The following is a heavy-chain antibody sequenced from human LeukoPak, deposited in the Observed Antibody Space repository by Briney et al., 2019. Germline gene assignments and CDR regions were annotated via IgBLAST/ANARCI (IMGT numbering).Heavy chain of an antibody. CDR1: GYTFTTYD. CDR3: ARGRGSGHKENWFDP. D-gene: IGHD6-19*01. V-gene: IGHV1-8*01. J-gene: IGHJ5*02. Sequence: ASVKVSCKASGYTFTTYDINWVRQATGQGLEWMGWMNPNSGNTGYAQKFQGRVTMPRNTSISTAYMELSSLRSEDTAVYYCARGRGSGHKENWFDPWGQGTLVTVSS. CDR2: MNPNSGNT.